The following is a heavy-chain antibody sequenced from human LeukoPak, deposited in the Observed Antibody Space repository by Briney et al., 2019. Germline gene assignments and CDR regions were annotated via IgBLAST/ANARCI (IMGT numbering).Heavy chain of an antibody. D-gene: IGHD4-23*01. V-gene: IGHV3-23*01. CDR1: GFGVSSNA. J-gene: IGHJ4*02. CDR3: AKDILGWSFDT. CDR2: IGSDGRT. Sequence: GGSLRLSCETSGFGVSSNAMSWVRQAPGKGLEWVSGIGSDGRTHYADSVKGRFTISRDHSKNTVYLQMNSLRDEDTALYYCAKDILGWSFDTWGQGTLVTVSS.